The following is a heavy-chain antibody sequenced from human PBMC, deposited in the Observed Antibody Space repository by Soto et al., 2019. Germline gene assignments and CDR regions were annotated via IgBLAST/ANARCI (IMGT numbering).Heavy chain of an antibody. CDR1: GFTFSSYS. D-gene: IGHD5-18*01. CDR2: ISSSSSYI. Sequence: GGSLRLSCAASGFTFSSYSMNWVRQAPGKGLEWVSSISSSSSYIYYADSVKGRFTISRDNAKNSLYLQMNSLRAEDTAVYYCARSRGYSTGSAFDIWGQGTMVTVSS. V-gene: IGHV3-21*01. CDR3: ARSRGYSTGSAFDI. J-gene: IGHJ3*02.